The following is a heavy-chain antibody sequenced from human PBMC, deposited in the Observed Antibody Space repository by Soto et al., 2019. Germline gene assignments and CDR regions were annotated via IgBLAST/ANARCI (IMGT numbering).Heavy chain of an antibody. CDR3: PRDASTAHKPLSCYYYMDV. CDR1: GFTFSDYT. J-gene: IGHJ6*03. Sequence: EEQLVESGGGLIKPGGSLRLSCVVSGFTFSDYTLNWVRQAPGRGLEWVSSISTTSSDIYYEDSVKGRFTISRDNAKNSLYLQIDGLTAADTAAYYCPRDASTAHKPLSCYYYMDVWGKGTTVTVSS. D-gene: IGHD2-15*01. CDR2: ISTTSSDI. V-gene: IGHV3-21*01.